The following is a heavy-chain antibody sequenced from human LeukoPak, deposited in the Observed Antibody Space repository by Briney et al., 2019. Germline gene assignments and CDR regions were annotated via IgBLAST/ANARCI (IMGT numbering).Heavy chain of an antibody. V-gene: IGHV3-30*18. Sequence: GGSLRLSCAASGFTFSTYAMTWVRQAPGKGLEWVALISYDGINKYYADSVKGRFTISRDNSDNTLYLQMNSLRAEDTAMYYCAKDKSNGWYLDYFDYWGQGTLVIVSS. J-gene: IGHJ4*02. D-gene: IGHD6-19*01. CDR3: AKDKSNGWYLDYFDY. CDR2: ISYDGINK. CDR1: GFTFSTYA.